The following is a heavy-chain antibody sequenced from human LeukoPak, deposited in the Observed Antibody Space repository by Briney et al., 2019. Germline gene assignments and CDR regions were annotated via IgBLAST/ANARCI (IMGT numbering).Heavy chain of an antibody. CDR1: GFSFSSSW. CDR2: INSDESIT. J-gene: IGHJ4*02. D-gene: IGHD4-11*01. Sequence: GESLGLSCAASGFSFSSSWMYWVRQAPGKGLVWVSRINSDESITTYADSVKGRFTISRDNAKNTLYLQMNSLRAEDTAVYYCARGLVPGFLDYWGQGTPVTVSS. CDR3: ARGLVPGFLDY. V-gene: IGHV3-74*01.